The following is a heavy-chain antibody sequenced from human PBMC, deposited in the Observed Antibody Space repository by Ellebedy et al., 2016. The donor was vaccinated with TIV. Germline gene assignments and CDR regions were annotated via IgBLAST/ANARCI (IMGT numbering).Heavy chain of an antibody. CDR2: ISARGERT. CDR3: ARVFGELDTHYYYGLDG. J-gene: IGHJ6*02. V-gene: IGHV3-23*01. D-gene: IGHD3-10*02. Sequence: PGGSLRLSCAASGFNFVNYAMAWVRQTPSQGLEWVSHISARGERTNYADAVKGRFVISKDDSRNTLNLQMNSLRAEDTALYYWARVFGELDTHYYYGLDGWGQGTAVTVSS. CDR1: GFNFVNYA.